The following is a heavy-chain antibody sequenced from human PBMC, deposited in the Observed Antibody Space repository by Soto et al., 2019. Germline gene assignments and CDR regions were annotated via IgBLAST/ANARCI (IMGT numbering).Heavy chain of an antibody. CDR1: GDSVSSNSAA. V-gene: IGHV6-1*01. Sequence: SQTLSLTCAISGDSVSSNSAAWNWIRQSPSRGLEWLGRTYYRSKWYNDYAVSVKSRITINPDTSKNQFSLQLNSVTPEDTAVYYCARDRIPNGGYYYYYGMDVWGQGTTVTVSS. CDR3: ARDRIPNGGYYYYYGMDV. J-gene: IGHJ6*02. CDR2: TYYRSKWYN. D-gene: IGHD2-8*01.